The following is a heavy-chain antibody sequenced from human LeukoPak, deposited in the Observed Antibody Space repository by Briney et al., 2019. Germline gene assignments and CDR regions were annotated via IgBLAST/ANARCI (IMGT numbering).Heavy chain of an antibody. CDR2: INWNGGST. CDR1: GFTFDDYG. V-gene: IGHV3-20*04. J-gene: IGHJ6*03. D-gene: IGHD3-10*01. Sequence: PGGSLRLSCAASGFTFDDYGMSWVRQAPGKGLEWVSGINWNGGSTGYADSVKGRFTISRDNAKNSLHLQMNSLRAEDTALYYCARDYYGSGSSYYYYYYMDVWGKGTTVTVSS. CDR3: ARDYYGSGSSYYYYYYMDV.